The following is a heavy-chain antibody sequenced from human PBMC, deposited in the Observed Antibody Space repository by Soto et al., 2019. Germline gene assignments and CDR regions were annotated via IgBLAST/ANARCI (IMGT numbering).Heavy chain of an antibody. CDR1: GYRFTSNG. Sequence: ASVNVSCKASGYRFTSNGITWVRQAPGQGLEYMGWINTDNGKTYYAQKVQGRATMTTDTSTSTAYMELRSLRSDDTAVYYCARGITFGGVWNGIDVWG. D-gene: IGHD3-16*01. CDR2: INTDNGKT. CDR3: ARGITFGGVWNGIDV. J-gene: IGHJ6*02. V-gene: IGHV1-18*01.